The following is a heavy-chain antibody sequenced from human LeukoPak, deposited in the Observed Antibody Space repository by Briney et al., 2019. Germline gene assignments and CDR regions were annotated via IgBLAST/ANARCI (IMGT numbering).Heavy chain of an antibody. CDR1: GGSISSGGYS. J-gene: IGHJ4*02. D-gene: IGHD2-15*01. CDR3: ARSFSLSY. Sequence: PSQTLSLTCAVSGGSISSGGYSWSWIRQPPGKGLEWIGYIYHSGSTYYNPSLKSRVTISVDRSKNQFSLKLSSVTAADTAVYYCARSFSLSYWGQGTLVTVSS. CDR2: IYHSGST. V-gene: IGHV4-30-2*02.